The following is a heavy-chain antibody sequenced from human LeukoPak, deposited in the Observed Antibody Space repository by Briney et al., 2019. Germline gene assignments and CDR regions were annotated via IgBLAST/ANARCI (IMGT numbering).Heavy chain of an antibody. V-gene: IGHV3-23*01. J-gene: IGHJ4*02. CDR2: ISGSGGST. CDR3: AKSGPAAIQLTTVDY. Sequence: PGGSLRLSCAASGFTFSRYAMHWVRQAPGKGLEWVSAISGSGGSTYYADSVKGRFTISRDNSKNTLYLQMNSLRAEDTAVYYCAKSGPAAIQLTTVDYWGQGTLVTVSS. D-gene: IGHD2-2*02. CDR1: GFTFSRYA.